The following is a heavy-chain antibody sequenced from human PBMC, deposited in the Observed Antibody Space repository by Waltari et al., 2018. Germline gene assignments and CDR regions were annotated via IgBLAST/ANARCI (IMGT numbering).Heavy chain of an antibody. CDR2: IYYSGST. V-gene: IGHV4-59*11. CDR1: GGSISSHY. Sequence: QVQLQESGPGLVKPSETLSLTYTVSGGSISSHYWSWIRQPPGKGLEWIGYIYYSGSTNYNPSLKSRVTISVDTSKNQFSLKLSSVTAADTAVYYCARRYSSGRMFDYWGQGTLVTVSS. CDR3: ARRYSSGRMFDY. J-gene: IGHJ4*02. D-gene: IGHD6-19*01.